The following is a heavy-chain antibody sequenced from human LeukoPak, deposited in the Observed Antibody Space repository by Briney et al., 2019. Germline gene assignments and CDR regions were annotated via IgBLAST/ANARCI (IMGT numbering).Heavy chain of an antibody. V-gene: IGHV1-2*02. CDR1: GYIFSDYY. J-gene: IGHJ4*02. CDR3: ARGAEAETSPLDY. CDR2: INPKTGAA. D-gene: IGHD6-13*01. Sequence: ASVKVSCKASGYIFSDYYMHWVRQAPGQGLEWLGWINPKTGAADYAQQFRGRTTMTRDTSINTDYMEMKRVTSDDTAVYYCARGAEAETSPLDYWGQGTLVTASS.